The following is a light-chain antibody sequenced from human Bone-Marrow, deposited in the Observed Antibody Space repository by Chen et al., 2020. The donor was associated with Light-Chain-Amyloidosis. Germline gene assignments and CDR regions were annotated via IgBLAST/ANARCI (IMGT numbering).Light chain of an antibody. CDR2: EVT. Sequence: QSALTQPASVSRSPGQSITISCPGTSSDVGGDNHVSWYQQHPDKAPKLMIYEVTNRPSWVHDRFSGYKSDNTASLTISGLQTEDEADYFCSSYTITNTLVFGSGTRVTVL. J-gene: IGLJ1*01. CDR3: SSYTITNTLV. CDR1: SSDVGGDNH. V-gene: IGLV2-14*01.